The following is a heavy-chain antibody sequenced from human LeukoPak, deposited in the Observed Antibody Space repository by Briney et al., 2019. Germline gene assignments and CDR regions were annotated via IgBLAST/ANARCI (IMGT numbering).Heavy chain of an antibody. J-gene: IGHJ6*02. V-gene: IGHV4-39*01. CDR2: IYYSGST. CDR3: ARSSGWYQYYYYGMHV. Sequence: KPSETLSPTCTVSGGSISSSSYYWGGIRQPPGKGLEWIGSIYYSGSTYYNPSLKSRVTISVDTSKNQFSLKLSSVTAADTAVYYCARSSGWYQYYYYGMHVWGQGTTVTVSS. CDR1: GGSISSSSYY. D-gene: IGHD6-19*01.